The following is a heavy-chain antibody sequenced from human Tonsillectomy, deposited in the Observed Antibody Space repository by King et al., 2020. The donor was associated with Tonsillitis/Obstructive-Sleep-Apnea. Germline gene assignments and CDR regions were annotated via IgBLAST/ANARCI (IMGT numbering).Heavy chain of an antibody. CDR2: IDHSGST. V-gene: IGHV4-34*01. J-gene: IGHJ6*03. D-gene: IGHD6-13*01. CDR3: ERTARGLHQSSTWFLYYYMDV. CDR1: GGSFSGYH. Sequence: VQLQQWGAGLLKPSETLSLTCAVYGGSFSGYHWSWIRQSPGKGLEWIGEIDHSGSTIYNPSLTSRVTISVDTSKNQFSLKLTSVTAADTAVYYCERTARGLHQSSTWFLYYYMDVWGKGTTVTVSS.